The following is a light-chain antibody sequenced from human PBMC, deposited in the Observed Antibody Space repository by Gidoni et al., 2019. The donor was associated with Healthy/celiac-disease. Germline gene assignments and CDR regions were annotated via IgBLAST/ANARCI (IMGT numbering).Light chain of an antibody. CDR2: EVS. CDR3: SSFRVV. J-gene: IGLJ2*01. CDR1: SSDVGGYNY. V-gene: IGLV2-8*01. Sequence: QSALTQPPSASGSPGQSVTISCTGTSSDVGGYNYVSWYQQHPGKAPKLMIYEVSKRPSGVPDRFSGSKSGNTASLTVSGLQAEDEADYYCSSFRVVFGGGTKLTVL.